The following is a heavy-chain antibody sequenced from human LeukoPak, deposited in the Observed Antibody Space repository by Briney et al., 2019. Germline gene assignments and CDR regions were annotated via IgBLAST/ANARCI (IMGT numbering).Heavy chain of an antibody. CDR1: GGSINSYY. CDR2: VYYSGST. Sequence: PSETLSLTCTVSGGSINSYYWSWIRQPPGKGLEWIGYVYYSGSTNYNPSLKSRVTISIDTSKKQFSLKLTSVTAADTAVYYCARGYALYSGRYIDFDYWGQGTLVTVSS. J-gene: IGHJ4*02. D-gene: IGHD1-26*01. V-gene: IGHV4-59*01. CDR3: ARGYALYSGRYIDFDY.